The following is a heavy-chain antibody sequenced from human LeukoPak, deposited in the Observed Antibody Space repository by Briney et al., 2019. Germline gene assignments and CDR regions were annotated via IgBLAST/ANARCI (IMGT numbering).Heavy chain of an antibody. Sequence: SETLSLTCTVSGGSISSGSYYWSWIRQPPGKGLEWIGTIYYSGSTYYNSSLKSRVTISVDTSKNHFSLKVSSVTATDTAMYYCARHGALCTGGSCTRFDPWGQGTLVTVSS. CDR1: GGSISSGSYY. J-gene: IGHJ5*02. D-gene: IGHD2-15*01. V-gene: IGHV4-39*01. CDR2: IYYSGST. CDR3: ARHGALCTGGSCTRFDP.